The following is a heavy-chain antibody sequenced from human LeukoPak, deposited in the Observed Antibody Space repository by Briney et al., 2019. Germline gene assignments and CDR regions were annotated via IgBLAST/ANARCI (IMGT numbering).Heavy chain of an antibody. CDR3: ARSFSSGWLNFDY. Sequence: PSETLSLTCTVSGGSISSGGYYWSWIRQHPGKGLEWIGYIYYSGSTYYNPSLKSRVTISVDTSKNQFSLKLSSVTAADTAVYYCARSFSSGWLNFDYWGQGTLVTVSS. CDR1: GGSISSGGYY. D-gene: IGHD6-19*01. CDR2: IYYSGST. V-gene: IGHV4-31*03. J-gene: IGHJ4*02.